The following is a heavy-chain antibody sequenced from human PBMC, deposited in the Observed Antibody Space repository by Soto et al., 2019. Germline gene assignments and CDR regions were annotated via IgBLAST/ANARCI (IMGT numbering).Heavy chain of an antibody. CDR1: GGTFSSYA. CDR3: ASAHYVETEIHFLDP. D-gene: IGHD5-18*01. CDR2: IIPIFGTA. Sequence: QVQLVQSGAEVKKPGSSVKVSCKASGGTFSSYAISWVRQAPGQGLEWMGGIIPIFGTANYAQKFQGRVTITADESTGTAYLELSSLRSEDTAVYYCASAHYVETEIHFLDPWGQGTLVTVSS. V-gene: IGHV1-69*01. J-gene: IGHJ5*02.